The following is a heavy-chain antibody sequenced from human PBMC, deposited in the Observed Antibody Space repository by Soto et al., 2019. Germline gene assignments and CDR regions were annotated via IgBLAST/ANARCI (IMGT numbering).Heavy chain of an antibody. CDR3: ARVGKLELQGGAFDI. Sequence: PAGTLALPLTVPGGSIVTYHWSGIPQPAGKGREWIGRIYTSGSSNYKPSLKSRVTMSVDTSKNQFSLKLSSVTAADTAVYYCARVGKLELQGGAFDIWGQGTMVTVSS. CDR1: GGSIVTYH. V-gene: IGHV4-4*07. D-gene: IGHD1-7*01. CDR2: IYTSGSS. J-gene: IGHJ3*02.